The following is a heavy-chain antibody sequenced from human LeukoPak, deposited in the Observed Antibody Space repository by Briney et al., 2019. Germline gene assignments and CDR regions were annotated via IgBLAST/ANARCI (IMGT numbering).Heavy chain of an antibody. J-gene: IGHJ3*02. D-gene: IGHD3-22*01. CDR2: ISGDEIWT. Sequence: GGSLRLSSAASGFTLSNHWMHWVRQAPGKGLVWVSRISGDEIWTSYADSVKGRFIISRDNAKDTLYLQMNSLRTEDTAVYYCAREYNSGPKQTDAFDIWGQGTMVTVSS. CDR3: AREYNSGPKQTDAFDI. CDR1: GFTLSNHW. V-gene: IGHV3-74*01.